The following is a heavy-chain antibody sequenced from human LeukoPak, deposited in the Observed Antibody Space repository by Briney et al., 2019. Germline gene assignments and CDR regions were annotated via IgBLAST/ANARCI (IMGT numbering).Heavy chain of an antibody. CDR1: GFTFSSYE. CDR2: ISSSGSTI. CDR3: ARDRGYSYGHYGMDV. D-gene: IGHD5-18*01. J-gene: IGHJ6*02. V-gene: IGHV3-48*03. Sequence: GGSLRLSCAASGFTFSSYEMNWVRQAPGKGLEWVSYISSSGSTIYYADSVKGRFTISRDNAKNSLYLQMNSLRAEDTAVYYCARDRGYSYGHYGMDVWGQGTTVTVSS.